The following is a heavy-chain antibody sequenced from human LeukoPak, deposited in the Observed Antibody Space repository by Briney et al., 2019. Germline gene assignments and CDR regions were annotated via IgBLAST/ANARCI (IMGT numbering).Heavy chain of an antibody. CDR3: ARAYSSSWYYYYGMDV. D-gene: IGHD6-13*01. CDR1: GGSFSGYY. Sequence: SETLSLTCAAYGGSFSGYYWSWIRQPPGKGLEWIGEINHSGSTNYNPSLKSRVTISVDTSKNQFSLKLSSVTAADTAVYYCARAYSSSWYYYYGMDVWGQGTTVTVSS. V-gene: IGHV4-34*01. CDR2: INHSGST. J-gene: IGHJ6*02.